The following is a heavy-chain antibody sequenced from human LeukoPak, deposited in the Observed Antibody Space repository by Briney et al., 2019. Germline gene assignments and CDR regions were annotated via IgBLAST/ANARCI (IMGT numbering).Heavy chain of an antibody. CDR2: ISGSGGST. CDR1: GFTFSSYA. J-gene: IGHJ4*02. V-gene: IGHV3-23*01. D-gene: IGHD2-2*01. Sequence: GGSLRLSCAASGFTFSSYAMSWVRQAPGKGLGWVSAISGSGGSTYYADSVKGRFAISRDNSKNTLYLQMNSLRAEDTAVYYCAKDRGSTSCYFDYWGQGTLVTVSS. CDR3: AKDRGSTSCYFDY.